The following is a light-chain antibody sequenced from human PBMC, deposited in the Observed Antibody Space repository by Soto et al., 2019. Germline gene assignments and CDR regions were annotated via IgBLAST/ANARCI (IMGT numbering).Light chain of an antibody. V-gene: IGKV1-27*01. CDR1: QGIRNF. J-gene: IGKJ3*01. CDR3: QNYSSVPV. CDR2: AAS. Sequence: DIQMTQSPTSLSASVGDRVTITCRASQGIRNFVAWYQQKPGKAPKLLIYAASTLQSGLPSRFSGSGSGTDFTLTINRLQPEDVATYSCQNYSSVPVFGPGTKVEIK.